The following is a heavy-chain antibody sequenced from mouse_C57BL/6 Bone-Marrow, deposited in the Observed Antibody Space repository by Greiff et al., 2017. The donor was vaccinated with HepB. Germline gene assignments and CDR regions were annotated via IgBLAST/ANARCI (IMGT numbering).Heavy chain of an antibody. Sequence: EVMLVESGEGLVKPGGSLKLSCAASGFTFSSYAMSWVRQTPEKRLGWVAYISSGGDYIYYADTVKGRFTISRDNARNTLYLQMSRLKSEDTAMYYCTRGQLRTSWCAYWGQGTRFTVSA. CDR2: ISSGGDYI. CDR3: TRGQLRTSWCAY. D-gene: IGHD3-2*02. V-gene: IGHV5-9-1*02. CDR1: GFTFSSYA. J-gene: IGHJ3*01.